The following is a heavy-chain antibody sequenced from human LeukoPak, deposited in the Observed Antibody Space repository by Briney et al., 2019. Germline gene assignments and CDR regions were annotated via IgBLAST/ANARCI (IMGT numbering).Heavy chain of an antibody. CDR2: TYYRSKWYN. V-gene: IGHV6-1*01. D-gene: IGHD1-1*01. J-gene: IGHJ3*02. CDR1: GDSDSSNSAA. CDR3: AREWDWNDKPYDAFDI. Sequence: SQTLSLTCAISGDSDSSNSAAWNWIRQSPSRGLEWLGRTYYRSKWYNDYAVSGKSRITINPDTSKNQFSLQLNSVTPEDTAVYYCAREWDWNDKPYDAFDIWGQGTMVTVSS.